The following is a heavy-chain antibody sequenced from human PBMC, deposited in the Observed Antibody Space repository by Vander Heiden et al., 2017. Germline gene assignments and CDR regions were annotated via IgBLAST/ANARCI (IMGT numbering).Heavy chain of an antibody. D-gene: IGHD2-2*01. CDR3: ARHRRSSTRGAVAQVYYFDY. CDR2: IYYSGST. Sequence: QLQLQESGPGLVKPSETLSLTCTVPGGSISSSSYYWGWIRQPPGKGLEWIGSIYYSGSTYYNPSLKSRVTISVDTSKNQFSLKLSSVTAADTAVYYCARHRRSSTRGAVAQVYYFDYWGQGTLVTVSS. V-gene: IGHV4-39*01. CDR1: GGSISSSSYY. J-gene: IGHJ4*02.